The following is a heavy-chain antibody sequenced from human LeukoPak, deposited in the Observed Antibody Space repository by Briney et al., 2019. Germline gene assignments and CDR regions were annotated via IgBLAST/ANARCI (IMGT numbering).Heavy chain of an antibody. CDR3: AGGDWFDP. CDR2: INPNSGGT. Sequence: ASLKSSSTASEYAVTGNYIHWVRQATGQGLEWMGWINPNSGGTNYAQKFQGRVTMTRDTSISTAYMELSRLRSDDTAVYYCAGGDWFDPWGQGTLVTVSS. J-gene: IGHJ5*02. CDR1: EYAVTGNY. V-gene: IGHV1-2*02.